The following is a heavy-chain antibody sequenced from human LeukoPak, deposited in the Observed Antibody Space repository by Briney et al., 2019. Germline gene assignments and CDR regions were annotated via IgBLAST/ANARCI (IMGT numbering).Heavy chain of an antibody. J-gene: IGHJ4*02. V-gene: IGHV3-21*01. CDR2: ISSSSSYI. CDR3: AALGELWTRGRFGY. CDR1: GFTFSSYS. Sequence: GGSLRLSCAASGFTFSSYSMNWVRQAPGKGLEWVSSISSSSSYIYYADSVKGRFTISRDNAKNSLYLQMNSLRAEDTAVYYCAALGELWTRGRFGYCGQGTLVTVSS. D-gene: IGHD3-16*01.